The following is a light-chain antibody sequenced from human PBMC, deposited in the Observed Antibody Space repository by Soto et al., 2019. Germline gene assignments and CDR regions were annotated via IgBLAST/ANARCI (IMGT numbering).Light chain of an antibody. CDR3: QQYGDSPDTDRWT. Sequence: EIVLTQSPGTLSLSPGERASLSCRASQSVRSSSLAWYQQKPGQPPRLLIYGASSRATGIPDRFSGSGSGTDFTLTISRLEPEDFAVYFYQQYGDSPDTDRWTFGPGTKV. V-gene: IGKV3-20*01. J-gene: IGKJ1*01. CDR2: GAS. CDR1: QSVRSSS.